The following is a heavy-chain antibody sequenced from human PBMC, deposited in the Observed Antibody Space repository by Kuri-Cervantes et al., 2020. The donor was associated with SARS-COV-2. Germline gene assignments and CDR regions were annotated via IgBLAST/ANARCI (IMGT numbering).Heavy chain of an antibody. V-gene: IGHV3-74*01. J-gene: IGHJ4*02. CDR2: INSDGSST. CDR3: ARVGIVGAYDY. Sequence: LSLTCAASGFTFSSYAMSWVRQAPGKGLVWVSRINSDGSSTSYADSVKGRFTISRDNAKNTLYLQMNSLRAEDTAVYYCARVGIVGAYDYWGQGTLVTVSS. CDR1: GFTFSSYA. D-gene: IGHD1-26*01.